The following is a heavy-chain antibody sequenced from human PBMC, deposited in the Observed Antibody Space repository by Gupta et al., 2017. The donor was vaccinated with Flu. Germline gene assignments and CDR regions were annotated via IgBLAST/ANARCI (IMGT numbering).Heavy chain of an antibody. Sequence: QVQLQESAPGLVKPSQTLSLTCTVSGGSISSGGYYWRWIRQHPGKGLEWIGYIYYSGSTYYNPSLKSRVTISVDTSKNQFSLKLSSVTAADTAVYYCARGGGGAVAGFDYWGQGTLVTVAS. J-gene: IGHJ4*02. CDR2: IYYSGST. V-gene: IGHV4-31*03. D-gene: IGHD6-19*01. CDR1: GGSISSGGYY. CDR3: ARGGGGAVAGFDY.